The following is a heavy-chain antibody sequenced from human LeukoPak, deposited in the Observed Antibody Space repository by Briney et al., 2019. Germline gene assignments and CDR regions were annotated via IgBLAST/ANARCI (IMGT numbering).Heavy chain of an antibody. D-gene: IGHD2/OR15-2a*01. V-gene: IGHV1-2*02. J-gene: IGHJ4*02. CDR2: INPNSGAT. CDR1: GYIFSDYY. CDR3: ARGIYSYSTPLDY. Sequence: ASVKVSCKASGYIFSDYYMHWVRQAPGQGLEWMGWINPNSGATYHAQKFQGRVAMTRDRTISTVYMELSSLGSDDTAVYYCARGIYSYSTPLDYWGQGTLVTVSS.